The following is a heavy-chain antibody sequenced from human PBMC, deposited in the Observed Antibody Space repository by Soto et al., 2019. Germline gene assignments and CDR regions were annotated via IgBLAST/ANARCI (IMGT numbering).Heavy chain of an antibody. J-gene: IGHJ5*02. CDR3: ARANRVVTAPPGRIWFDP. D-gene: IGHD2-21*02. Sequence: SVKVSCKASGGTFSSYAISWVRQAPGQGLEWMGGIIPIFGTANYAQKFQGRVTITADESTSTAYMELSSLRSEDTAVYYCARANRVVTAPPGRIWFDPWGQGTLVTV. CDR2: IIPIFGTA. CDR1: GGTFSSYA. V-gene: IGHV1-69*13.